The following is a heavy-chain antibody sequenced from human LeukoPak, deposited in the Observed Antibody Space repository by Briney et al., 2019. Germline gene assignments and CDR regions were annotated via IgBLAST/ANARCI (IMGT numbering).Heavy chain of an antibody. D-gene: IGHD6-19*01. Sequence: SETLSLTCTVSGGSISSYYWSWIRQPAGKGLEWIGRIYTSGSTNYNPSLKSRVTMSVDTSKNQFSLKLSSVTAADTAVYYCARDRAESGWLVLTDPYYYYYMDVWGKGTTVTVSS. J-gene: IGHJ6*03. CDR3: ARDRAESGWLVLTDPYYYYYMDV. CDR1: GGSISSYY. CDR2: IYTSGST. V-gene: IGHV4-4*07.